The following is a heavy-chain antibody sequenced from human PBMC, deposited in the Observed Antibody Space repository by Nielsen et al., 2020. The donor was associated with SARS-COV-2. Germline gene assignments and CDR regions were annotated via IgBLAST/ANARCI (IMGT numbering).Heavy chain of an antibody. CDR3: ARLLDSRVYPTLDY. CDR1: GNAFTSHP. J-gene: IGHJ4*02. CDR2: INAGNGNT. V-gene: IGHV1-3*01. Sequence: ASVKVSCKASGNAFTSHPIHWVRQAPGQRPEWMGWINAGNGNTKYSEKFQGRVNITRDTSASTIYMDLSSLRSDDTAVYYCARLLDSRVYPTLDYWGQGTLVTVSS. D-gene: IGHD3-22*01.